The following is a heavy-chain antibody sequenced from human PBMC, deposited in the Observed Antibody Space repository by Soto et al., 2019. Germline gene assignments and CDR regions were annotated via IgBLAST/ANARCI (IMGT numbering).Heavy chain of an antibody. CDR3: AVGKGGTTSYWDYYGMDV. D-gene: IGHD1-7*01. Sequence: QVQLVQSGAEVKKPGSSVKVSCKASGGTFSSYAISWVRQAPGQGLEWMGGIIPLFGTANYAQKFQGRVTIRADESTSKAYMALSSLRSEDTAVDYCAVGKGGTTSYWDYYGMDVWGQGTTVTVSS. V-gene: IGHV1-69*01. CDR2: IIPLFGTA. J-gene: IGHJ6*02. CDR1: GGTFSSYA.